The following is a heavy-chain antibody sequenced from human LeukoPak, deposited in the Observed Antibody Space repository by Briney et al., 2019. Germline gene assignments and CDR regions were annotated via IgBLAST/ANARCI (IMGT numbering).Heavy chain of an antibody. Sequence: GGSLRLSCAASGFTFSSYSMNWVRQAPGKGLEWVSSISSSSSYIYYADSVKGRFTISRDNAKNSLYLQMNRPRAEDTAVYYCARDWLGGYYYGMDVWGQGTTVTVSS. V-gene: IGHV3-21*01. D-gene: IGHD3-9*01. CDR2: ISSSSSYI. J-gene: IGHJ6*02. CDR1: GFTFSSYS. CDR3: ARDWLGGYYYGMDV.